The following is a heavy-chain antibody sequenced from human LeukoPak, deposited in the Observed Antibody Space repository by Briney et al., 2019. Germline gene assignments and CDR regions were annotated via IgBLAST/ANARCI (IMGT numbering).Heavy chain of an antibody. CDR2: IYYTGNT. Sequence: SETLSLTCTVSGGSISSSSYYWGWIRQPPGKGLEWIASIYYTGNTYYNPSLKSRVTISVDTSKNQFSLNLNSVTAADTAMYYCARQQCNGGSCYSRAIWFDPWGRGTLVTVSS. D-gene: IGHD2-15*01. V-gene: IGHV4-39*01. CDR3: ARQQCNGGSCYSRAIWFDP. CDR1: GGSISSSSYY. J-gene: IGHJ5*02.